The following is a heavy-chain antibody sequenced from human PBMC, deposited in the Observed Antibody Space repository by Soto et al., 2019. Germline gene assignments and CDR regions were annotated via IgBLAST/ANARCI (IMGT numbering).Heavy chain of an antibody. CDR3: ARDPIGGNSFGYFDY. D-gene: IGHD2-21*02. V-gene: IGHV3-33*01. Sequence: QVQLVESGGGVVQPGRSLRLSCAASGFTFSSYGMHWVRQAPGKGLEGVAVIWYDGSNKYYADSVKGRFTISRDNSKNTLYLQMNSLRAEDTAVYYCARDPIGGNSFGYFDYWGQGTLVTVSS. CDR1: GFTFSSYG. CDR2: IWYDGSNK. J-gene: IGHJ4*02.